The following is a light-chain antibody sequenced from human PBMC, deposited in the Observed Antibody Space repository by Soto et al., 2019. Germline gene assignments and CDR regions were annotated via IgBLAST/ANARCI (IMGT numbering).Light chain of an antibody. Sequence: EIVMTQSPATLSVSLGERATFSCRASQSVRSNLAWYQQQPGQAPRLLIYDASTRATGIPARFSGSGSGTELTLTISSLQSDDFAVYHCQKYNNWPPTFGHGTRLEIK. V-gene: IGKV3-15*01. CDR3: QKYNNWPPT. CDR2: DAS. CDR1: QSVRSN. J-gene: IGKJ5*01.